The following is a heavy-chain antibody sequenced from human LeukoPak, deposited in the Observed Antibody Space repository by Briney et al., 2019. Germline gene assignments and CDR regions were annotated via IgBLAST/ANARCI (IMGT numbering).Heavy chain of an antibody. CDR2: IWYDGSNK. J-gene: IGHJ4*02. V-gene: IGHV3-33*01. D-gene: IGHD3-10*01. CDR1: GVTFSSYG. CDR3: AREASGKGEHNFDY. Sequence: GGSLRLSCAASGVTFSSYGMHWVRQAPGKGLEWVAVIWYDGSNKYYADSVKGRFTISRDNSKNTLYLQMNSLRAEDTAVYYCAREASGKGEHNFDYRGQGTLVTVSS.